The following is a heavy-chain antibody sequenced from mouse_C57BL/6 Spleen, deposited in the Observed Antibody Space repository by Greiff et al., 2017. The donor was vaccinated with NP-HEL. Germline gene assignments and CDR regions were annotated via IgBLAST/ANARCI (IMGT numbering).Heavy chain of an antibody. D-gene: IGHD4-1*01. CDR3: ARGGWDDY. V-gene: IGHV1-26*01. J-gene: IGHJ2*01. CDR2: INPNNGGT. Sequence: EVQLQQSGPELVTPGASVKISCKASGYTFTDSYMNWVKQSHGKSLEWIGDINPNNGGTSYNQKFKGKATLTVDKSSSTAYMELRSLTSEDSAVYYCARGGWDDYWGQGTTLTVSS. CDR1: GYTFTDSY.